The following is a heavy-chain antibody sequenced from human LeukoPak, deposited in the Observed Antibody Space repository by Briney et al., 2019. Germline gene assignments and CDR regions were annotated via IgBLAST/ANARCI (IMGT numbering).Heavy chain of an antibody. CDR3: ARRYCSSTSCYTGDNWFDP. J-gene: IGHJ5*02. V-gene: IGHV1-2*02. Sequence: ASVKVSCKASAYTFTGYYMHWVRQAPGQGLEWMGWINPNSGGTNYAQKFQGRVTMTRDTSISTAYMELSRLRSDDTAVYYCARRYCSSTSCYTGDNWFDPWGQGTLVTVSS. CDR2: INPNSGGT. D-gene: IGHD2-2*02. CDR1: AYTFTGYY.